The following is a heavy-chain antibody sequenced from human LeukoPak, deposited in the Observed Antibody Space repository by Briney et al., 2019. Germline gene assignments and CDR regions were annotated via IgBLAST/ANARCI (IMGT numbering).Heavy chain of an antibody. CDR3: ARDHGDYYDAMTYFPFDY. CDR1: GFTFSTYN. J-gene: IGHJ4*02. D-gene: IGHD3-22*01. CDR2: ISSSSGTM. V-gene: IGHV3-48*02. Sequence: GGSLRLSCAASGFTFSTYNMNWVRQAPGKGLEWVSYISSSSGTMYYAESVRGRFTISRDNAKNSLYLQMNGLRDEDTAVYYCARDHGDYYDAMTYFPFDYWGRGTLVTVSS.